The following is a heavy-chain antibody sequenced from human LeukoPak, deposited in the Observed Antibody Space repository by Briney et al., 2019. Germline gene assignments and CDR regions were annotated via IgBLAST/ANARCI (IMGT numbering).Heavy chain of an antibody. V-gene: IGHV3-30*04. J-gene: IGHJ4*02. CDR3: ARERAAANYYSDY. Sequence: GRSLRLSCAASGFTFSSYAMHWVRQAPGKGLECVAVISYDGSNKYYADSVKGRFTISRDNSKNTLYLQMNSLRAEDTAVYYCARERAAANYYSDYWGQGTLVTVSS. CDR1: GFTFSSYA. CDR2: ISYDGSNK. D-gene: IGHD6-13*01.